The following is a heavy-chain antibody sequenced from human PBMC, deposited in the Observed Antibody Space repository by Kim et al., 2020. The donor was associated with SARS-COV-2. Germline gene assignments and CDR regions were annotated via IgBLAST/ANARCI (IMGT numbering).Heavy chain of an antibody. CDR1: GFTFSSYG. V-gene: IGHV3-30*18. D-gene: IGHD5-18*01. CDR3: AKDRDSYGYGVTNDMDV. J-gene: IGHJ6*02. CDR2: ISYDGSNK. Sequence: GGSLRLSCAASGFTFSSYGMHWVRQAPGKGLEWVAVISYDGSNKYYADSVKGRFTISRDNSKNTLYLQMNSLRAEDTAVYYCAKDRDSYGYGVTNDMDVWGQGTTVTVSS.